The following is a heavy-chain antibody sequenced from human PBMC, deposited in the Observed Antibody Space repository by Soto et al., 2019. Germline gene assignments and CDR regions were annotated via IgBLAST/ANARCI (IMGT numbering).Heavy chain of an antibody. CDR1: GFTFTSSA. Sequence: ASVKVSCKASGFTFTSSAFQWVRQARGQRLEWIGWIAVGSGYTNYAQRFQDRVTLTRDMSTATTYMGLSRLTSEDTAIYYCAADATAWQQMVPSDYWGQGTLVTVSS. J-gene: IGHJ4*02. V-gene: IGHV1-58*01. CDR3: AADATAWQQMVPSDY. CDR2: IAVGSGYT. D-gene: IGHD2-8*01.